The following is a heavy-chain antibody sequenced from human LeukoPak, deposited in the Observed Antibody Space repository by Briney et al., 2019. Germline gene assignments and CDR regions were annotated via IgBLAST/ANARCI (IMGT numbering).Heavy chain of an antibody. V-gene: IGHV1-46*01. J-gene: IGHJ3*02. CDR3: ANDWSHDAFDI. Sequence: ASVKASCKASGYTFTSYGISWVRQAPGQGLEWMGIINLSGGSTNYAQKFQGRVTMTRDTSTSTVYMELSSLRSEDTAVYYCANDWSHDAFDIWGQGTMVTASS. CDR2: INLSGGST. CDR1: GYTFTSYG. D-gene: IGHD3-9*01.